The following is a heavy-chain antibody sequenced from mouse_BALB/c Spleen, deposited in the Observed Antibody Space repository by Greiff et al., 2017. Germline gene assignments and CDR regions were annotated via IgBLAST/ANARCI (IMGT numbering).Heavy chain of an antibody. J-gene: IGHJ3*01. V-gene: IGHV1-54*01. CDR1: GYAFTNYL. CDR2: INPGSGGT. CDR3: ARSDGSWFAY. Sequence: QVQLQQSGAELVRPGTSVKVSCKASGYAFTNYLIEWVKQRPGQGLEWIGVINPGSGGTNYNEKFKGKATLTADKSSSTAYMQLSSLTSDDSAVYFCARSDGSWFAYWGQGTLVTVSA.